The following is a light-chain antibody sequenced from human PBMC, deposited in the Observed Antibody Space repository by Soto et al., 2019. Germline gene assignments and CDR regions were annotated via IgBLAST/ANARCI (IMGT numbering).Light chain of an antibody. CDR3: MQDLQTPLT. Sequence: DIVMTQSPLSLPVTPGEPASISCRSSQSLLHSNGYNYLDWYLQKPGQSPQLLIYLGSNRASGVTDRFSGSGYGTDFTLKISRVEAEDLGVYYCMQDLQTPLTFGGGTKVDI. J-gene: IGKJ4*01. CDR2: LGS. CDR1: QSLLHSNGYNY. V-gene: IGKV2-28*01.